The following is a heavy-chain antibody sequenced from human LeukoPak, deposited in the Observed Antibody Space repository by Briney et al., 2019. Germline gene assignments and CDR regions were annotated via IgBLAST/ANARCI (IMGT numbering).Heavy chain of an antibody. J-gene: IGHJ5*02. D-gene: IGHD6-13*01. CDR2: INPSGGST. CDR3: AREGTFSSPRNWFDP. Sequence: GASVKVSCKASGYTFSNYYMHWVRQAPGQGLGWMGMINPSGGSTTYAQKFQGRVTMTRDTSTSTVYMELTILRSEDTAVYYCAREGTFSSPRNWFDPWGQGTLVTVSS. CDR1: GYTFSNYY. V-gene: IGHV1-46*01.